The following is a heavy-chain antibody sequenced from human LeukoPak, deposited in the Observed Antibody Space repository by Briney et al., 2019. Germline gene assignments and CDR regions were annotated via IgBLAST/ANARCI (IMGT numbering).Heavy chain of an antibody. V-gene: IGHV3-30*04. CDR3: VKDLTGTWSFDY. CDR1: GFTFSSYA. CDR2: ISYDGSNK. D-gene: IGHD3-9*01. Sequence: GGSLRLSCAASGFTFSSYAMHWVRQAPGKGLEWVAVISYDGSNKYYADSVKGRFTISRDNSKNALYLQLASLRLEDTALYYCVKDLTGTWSFDYWGQGTLVNGSS. J-gene: IGHJ4*02.